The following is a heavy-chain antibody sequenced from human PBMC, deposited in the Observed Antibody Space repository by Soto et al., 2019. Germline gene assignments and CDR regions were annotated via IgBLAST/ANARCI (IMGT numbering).Heavy chain of an antibody. D-gene: IGHD5-12*01. V-gene: IGHV4-30-2*01. CDR3: ARAVSSGYDFDY. CDR2: IYHSGST. Sequence: PSETLSLTCAVSGGSISSGGYSWSWIRQPPGKGLEWIGYIYHSGSTYYNPSLKSRVTISVDRSKNQFSLKLSSVTAADTAVYYCARAVSSGYDFDYWGQGTLVTVSS. CDR1: GGSISSGGYS. J-gene: IGHJ4*02.